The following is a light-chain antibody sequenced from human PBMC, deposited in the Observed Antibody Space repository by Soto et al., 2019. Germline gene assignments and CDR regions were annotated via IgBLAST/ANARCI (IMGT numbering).Light chain of an antibody. CDR1: QSVSSSY. Sequence: EIVLTQSPGTLSLSPGERATLSCRASQSVSSSYLAWDQQKPGQAPRLLIYGASSRATGIPDRFSGSGSGTDFTLPISRLEPEDFAVYYCQQYGSSPQTFGQGTKVEI. V-gene: IGKV3-20*01. CDR3: QQYGSSPQT. J-gene: IGKJ1*01. CDR2: GAS.